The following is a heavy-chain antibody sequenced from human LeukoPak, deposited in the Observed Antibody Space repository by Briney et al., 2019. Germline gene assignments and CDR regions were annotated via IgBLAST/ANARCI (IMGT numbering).Heavy chain of an antibody. V-gene: IGHV3-33*06. CDR1: GFTFSSYG. CDR3: AKDGKYSSSFDAFDI. J-gene: IGHJ3*02. Sequence: GGSLRLSCAASGFTFSSYGMHWVRQAPGKGLEWVAVILSDGSKEFYTDSVKGRFTISRDNSKSTLYLQMNSLRADDTAVYHCAKDGKYSSSFDAFDIWGQGTMVTVSS. CDR2: ILSDGSKE. D-gene: IGHD6-13*01.